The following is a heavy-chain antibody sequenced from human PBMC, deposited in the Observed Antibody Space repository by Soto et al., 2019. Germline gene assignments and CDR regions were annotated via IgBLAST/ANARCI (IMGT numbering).Heavy chain of an antibody. CDR3: ARAISYGAPGAFDY. CDR1: GFTFSSYS. D-gene: IGHD3-10*01. J-gene: IGHJ4*02. CDR2: ISSSSSTI. V-gene: IGHV3-48*01. Sequence: EVQLVESGGGLVQPGGSLRLSCAASGFTFSSYSMNWVRQAPGKGLEWVSYISSSSSTIYYADSVKGRFTISRDNAKNSLYLLMNSLRAEDTAVYDCARAISYGAPGAFDYWGQGTLVTVSS.